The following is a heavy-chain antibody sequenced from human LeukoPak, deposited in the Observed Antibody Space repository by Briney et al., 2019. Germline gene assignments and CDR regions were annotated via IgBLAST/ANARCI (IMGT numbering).Heavy chain of an antibody. Sequence: SETLSPTCTVSNYSITNNYYWGWIRQPPGQGLEWIGSIHHSGITYYTPSLESRVTISLDTSKNHFSLRLYSATAADTAVYYCVRESRGWYDDSWGQGTLVTVSS. CDR3: VRESRGWYDDS. CDR1: NYSITNNYY. D-gene: IGHD6-19*01. J-gene: IGHJ5*01. V-gene: IGHV4-38-2*02. CDR2: IHHSGIT.